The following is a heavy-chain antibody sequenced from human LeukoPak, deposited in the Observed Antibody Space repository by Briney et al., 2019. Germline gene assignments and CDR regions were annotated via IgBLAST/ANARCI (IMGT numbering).Heavy chain of an antibody. CDR3: YGGNAEQ. CDR1: GFTFSSYW. CDR2: VNTDGSST. V-gene: IGHV3-74*01. Sequence: GGSLRLSCAASGFTFSSYWTHWVRHAPGKGLVWVSGVNTDGSSTNYADSVKGRFTISRDNAKNTLYLQMNSLRVEDMAVYYCYGGNAEQWGQGTLVTVSS. D-gene: IGHD4/OR15-4a*01. J-gene: IGHJ1*01.